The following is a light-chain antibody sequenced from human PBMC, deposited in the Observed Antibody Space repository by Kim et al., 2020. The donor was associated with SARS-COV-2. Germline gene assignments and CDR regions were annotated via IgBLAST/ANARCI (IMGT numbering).Light chain of an antibody. CDR2: AAS. CDR3: QQSHSIPYT. J-gene: IGKJ2*01. Sequence: DIQMTQSPSSLSASAGDSITITCRASQTISRYLNWYQQKPGKAPNLLISAASTLQSGVPSRFSGGGSGTEFTLTINSLQPDDSATYYCQQSHSIPYTFGQGTKLEI. CDR1: QTISRY. V-gene: IGKV1-39*01.